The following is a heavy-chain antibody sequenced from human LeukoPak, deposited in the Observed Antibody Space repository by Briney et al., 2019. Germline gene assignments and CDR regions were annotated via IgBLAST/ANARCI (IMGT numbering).Heavy chain of an antibody. CDR2: INSDGSST. CDR1: GFTFSNYW. J-gene: IGHJ5*02. Sequence: GGSLRLSCAASGFTFSNYWMHWVRQAPGKGLVWASRINSDGSSTSYADSVKGRFTISRDNAKNTLYLQMNSLRAEDTAVYYCTKDPNGDYVGAFDPWGQGTLVTVSS. D-gene: IGHD4-17*01. CDR3: TKDPNGDYVGAFDP. V-gene: IGHV3-74*01.